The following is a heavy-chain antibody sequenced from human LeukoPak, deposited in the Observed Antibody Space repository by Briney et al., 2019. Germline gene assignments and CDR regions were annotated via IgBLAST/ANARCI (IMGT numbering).Heavy chain of an antibody. Sequence: GASVKVSCKTSGYTFTGYRLHWVRQIPGQGLEWTAWITPKNGGTNYAEKFQGRLTLTRDMSISTTYMELSSLRSDDTAVYYCATSGNTWYNDYWGQGALVTVSS. CDR3: ATSGNTWYNDY. D-gene: IGHD6-13*01. V-gene: IGHV1-2*02. CDR2: ITPKNGGT. CDR1: GYTFTGYR. J-gene: IGHJ4*02.